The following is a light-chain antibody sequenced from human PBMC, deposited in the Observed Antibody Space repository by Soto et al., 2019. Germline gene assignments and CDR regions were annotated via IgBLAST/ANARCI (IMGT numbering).Light chain of an antibody. CDR1: QSVLYSSNNKNY. Sequence: DIVMTQSPDSLAVSLGERATTNCKSSQSVLYSSNNKNYLAWYQQKPGQPPKLLIYWASTRESGVPDRFSGSGSGTDFTLTISSLQAEDVAVYYCQQYYSTLPITFGQGTRLEIK. CDR2: WAS. J-gene: IGKJ5*01. CDR3: QQYYSTLPIT. V-gene: IGKV4-1*01.